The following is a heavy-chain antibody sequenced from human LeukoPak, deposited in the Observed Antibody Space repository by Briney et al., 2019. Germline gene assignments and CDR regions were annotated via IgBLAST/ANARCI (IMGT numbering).Heavy chain of an antibody. V-gene: IGHV4-34*01. D-gene: IGHD3-22*01. J-gene: IGHJ4*02. CDR3: ARRFRYYYDSSGYYPPQYYFDY. CDR2: INHSGST. CDR1: GGSFSGYY. Sequence: KPSETLSLTCAVYGGSFSGYYWSWIRQPPGKGLEWIGEINHSGSTNYNPSLKSRVTISVDTSKNQFSLKLSSVTAADTAVYYCARRFRYYYDSSGYYPPQYYFDYWGQGTLVTVSS.